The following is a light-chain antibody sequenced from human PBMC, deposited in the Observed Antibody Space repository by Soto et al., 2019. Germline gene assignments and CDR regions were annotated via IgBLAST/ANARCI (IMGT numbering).Light chain of an antibody. CDR1: QSVSSH. CDR3: QHYHGWPIT. Sequence: EIVMTPSPAPPSWFPGEGATVSLRASQSVSSHLAWYQHKPGQAPRLLFYDASTRATGIPARFSGSGSGTEFTLTISSLQSEDFAVYYCQHYHGWPITFGQGTRLEIK. J-gene: IGKJ5*01. CDR2: DAS. V-gene: IGKV3-15*01.